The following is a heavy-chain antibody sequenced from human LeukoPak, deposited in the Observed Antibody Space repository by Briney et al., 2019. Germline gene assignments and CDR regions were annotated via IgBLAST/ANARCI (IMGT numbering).Heavy chain of an antibody. CDR2: ISSSSSYI. CDR3: ARVLSGRGSLYDYYYYMDV. Sequence: GGSLRLSCAASGFTFSSYSMNWVRQAPGKGLEWVSSISSSSSYIYYADSVKGRFTISRDNAKNSLYLQMNSLRAEDTAVYYCARVLSGRGSLYDYYYYMDVWGKGTTVTISS. CDR1: GFTFSSYS. D-gene: IGHD3-10*01. J-gene: IGHJ6*03. V-gene: IGHV3-21*01.